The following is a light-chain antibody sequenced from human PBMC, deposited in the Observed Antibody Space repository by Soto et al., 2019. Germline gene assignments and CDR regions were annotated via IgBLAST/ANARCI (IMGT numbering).Light chain of an antibody. V-gene: IGKV1-17*01. CDR2: DAS. Sequence: DIQMPQSPSSLSASVGDRVTITCRASQGIRNDLGWYQQKPGKAPKLLIYDASSLESGVPSRFSGSGSGTEFTLTISSLQPDDFATYYCQQYNSYSTWTFGQGTKVDIK. CDR1: QGIRND. CDR3: QQYNSYSTWT. J-gene: IGKJ1*01.